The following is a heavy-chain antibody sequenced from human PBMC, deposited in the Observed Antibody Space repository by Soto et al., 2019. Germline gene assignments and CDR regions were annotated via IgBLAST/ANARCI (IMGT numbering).Heavy chain of an antibody. Sequence: PGGSLRLSCAASGFTFSSYTMHWVRQAPGKELEYVSAITSNGGSTYYANSVKGRFTISRDNSKNTLYLQTGSLRAEDMAVYYCARGYYGPGSYYPYAAFDIWGQGTMVTVSS. CDR2: ITSNGGST. D-gene: IGHD3-10*01. V-gene: IGHV3-64*01. J-gene: IGHJ3*02. CDR3: ARGYYGPGSYYPYAAFDI. CDR1: GFTFSSYT.